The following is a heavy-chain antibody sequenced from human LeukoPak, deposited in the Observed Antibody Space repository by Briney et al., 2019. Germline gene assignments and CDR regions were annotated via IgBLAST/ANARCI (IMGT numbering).Heavy chain of an antibody. CDR1: GSTFSSYA. Sequence: GGSLRLSCAASGSTFSSYAMSWVRQAPGKGLEWVSAISGSGGSTYYADSVKGRFTISRDNSKNTLYLQMNSLRAEDTAVYYCAKSGYDFWSGYLRLAGILDYWGQGTLVTVSS. D-gene: IGHD3-3*01. V-gene: IGHV3-23*01. CDR2: ISGSGGST. J-gene: IGHJ4*02. CDR3: AKSGYDFWSGYLRLAGILDY.